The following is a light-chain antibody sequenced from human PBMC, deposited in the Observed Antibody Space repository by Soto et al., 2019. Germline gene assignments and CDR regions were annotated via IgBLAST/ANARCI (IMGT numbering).Light chain of an antibody. CDR1: SSNIGAGYD. V-gene: IGLV1-40*01. CDR3: RSHDSSTHYV. Sequence: QSVLTQPPSVSGAPGQRVTISCTGSSSNIGAGYDVHWYQQLPGTAPKLLIYGNSNRPSGVPDRFSGSKSGTSASLAITGLQAEDEPDYYCRSHDSSTHYVFGTGTKDTVL. J-gene: IGLJ1*01. CDR2: GNS.